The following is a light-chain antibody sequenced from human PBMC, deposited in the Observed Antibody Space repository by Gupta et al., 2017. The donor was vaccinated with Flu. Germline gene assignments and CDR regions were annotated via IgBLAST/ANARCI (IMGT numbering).Light chain of an antibody. CDR2: ETN. CDR3: GTWDTRLRACV. Sequence: QSVLTQPPSVSAAPGQTVTISCSGSSSNIEPHYVSWYQQLPGAAPKLLIYETNKRPSGVPDRISGSKSGTSATLGITGLQTGDEADYYCGTWDTRLRACVCGGGTKVTVL. V-gene: IGLV1-51*02. J-gene: IGLJ3*02. CDR1: SSNIEPHY.